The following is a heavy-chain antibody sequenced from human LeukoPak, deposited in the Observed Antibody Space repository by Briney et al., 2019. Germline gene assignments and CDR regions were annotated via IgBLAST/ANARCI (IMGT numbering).Heavy chain of an antibody. V-gene: IGHV3-30*18. CDR1: GFTFSSYG. Sequence: GGSLRLSCAASGFTFSSYGMHWVRQAPGKGLEWVAVISYDGSNKYYADSVKGRFTISRDNSKNTLYLQMNSLRAEDTAVYYCAKEIVTMVRGAPVAFDYWGQGTLVTVSS. CDR3: AKEIVTMVRGAPVAFDY. D-gene: IGHD3-10*01. J-gene: IGHJ4*02. CDR2: ISYDGSNK.